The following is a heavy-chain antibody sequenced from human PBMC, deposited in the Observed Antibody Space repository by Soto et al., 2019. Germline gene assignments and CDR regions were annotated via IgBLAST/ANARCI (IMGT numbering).Heavy chain of an antibody. CDR1: GYAFTTYG. J-gene: IGHJ4*02. V-gene: IGHV1-18*01. Sequence: QVHLVQSGAEVKKPGASVKVSCKASGYAFTTYGITWVRQAPGQGLEWMGWISAHNGNTNYAQKLQGRVTVTRDTSTSTDYMEVRSLGSDDTAVYYCARGGYGDYWGQGALVTVSS. CDR2: ISAHNGNT. CDR3: ARGGYGDY. D-gene: IGHD1-1*01.